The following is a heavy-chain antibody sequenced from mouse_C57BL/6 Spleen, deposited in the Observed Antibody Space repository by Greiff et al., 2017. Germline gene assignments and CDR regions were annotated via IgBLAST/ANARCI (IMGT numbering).Heavy chain of an antibody. CDR3: ARTPLLGYAMDY. D-gene: IGHD1-1*01. CDR1: GYAFSSYW. J-gene: IGHJ4*01. Sequence: VQLQQSGAELVKPGASVKISCKASGYAFSSYWMNWVKQRPGKGLEWIGQIYPGDGDTNYNGKFKGKATLTADKSSSTAYMQLSSLTSEYSAVYFCARTPLLGYAMDYWGQGTSVTVSS. CDR2: IYPGDGDT. V-gene: IGHV1-80*01.